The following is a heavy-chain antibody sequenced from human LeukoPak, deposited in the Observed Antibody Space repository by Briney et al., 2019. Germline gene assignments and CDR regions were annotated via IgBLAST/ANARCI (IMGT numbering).Heavy chain of an antibody. CDR1: GVSISDNY. CDR2: IYSGGRT. V-gene: IGHV4-59*08. CDR3: ARHGLKLVGSSTIYFDI. J-gene: IGHJ4*02. Sequence: SETLSLTCTVSGVSISDNYWSWIRQSPGVGLEWIGYIYSGGRTDYNPSLKSRVTLSVDMSKNQFSLKVNSVTAADTAVYYCARHGLKLVGSSTIYFDIWGQGKLVTVSS. D-gene: IGHD1-26*01.